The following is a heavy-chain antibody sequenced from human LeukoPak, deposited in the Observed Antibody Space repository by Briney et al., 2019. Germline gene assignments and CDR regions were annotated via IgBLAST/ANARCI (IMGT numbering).Heavy chain of an antibody. CDR1: GFTFSSYA. V-gene: IGHV3-30*04. D-gene: IGHD6-13*01. CDR2: ISYDGSNK. CDR3: AVSRAAYYYYGMDV. J-gene: IGHJ6*02. Sequence: GGSLRLSCAASGFTFSSYAMHWVRQAPGKGLEWVAVISYDGSNKYYADSVKGRFTISRDNSKNTLYLQMNSLRAEDMAVYYCAVSRAAYYYYGMDVWGQGTTVTVSS.